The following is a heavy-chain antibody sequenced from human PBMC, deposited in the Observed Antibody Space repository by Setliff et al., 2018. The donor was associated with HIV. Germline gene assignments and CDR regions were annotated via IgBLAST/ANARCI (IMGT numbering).Heavy chain of an antibody. CDR2: IDRSGSAI. CDR3: ARASKTTANCGIITACYGKGAFDV. Sequence: GGSLRLSCAASGFTFSSYAMNWVRQAPGKGLEWISYIDRSGSAIYYADSVKGRFTISGDNPTNTLYLHMTRLRPEDTAVYFCARASKTTANCGIITACYGKGAFDVWGQGTMVTVSS. CDR1: GFTFSSYA. V-gene: IGHV3-48*01. D-gene: IGHD2-2*01. J-gene: IGHJ3*01.